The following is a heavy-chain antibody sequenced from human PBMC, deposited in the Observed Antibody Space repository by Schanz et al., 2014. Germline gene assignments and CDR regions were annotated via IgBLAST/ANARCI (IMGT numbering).Heavy chain of an antibody. CDR2: ITAYNGDT. Sequence: QVQLVQSGAEVKKPGASVKASCKASGYTFTSHGISWVRQAPGQGLEWMGWITAYNGDTNYALKLQGRVTITTDTSTGTAYMELRSLRSDDTALYYCTRGGYSYALSAFDIWGQGTMVTVSS. CDR1: GYTFTSHG. J-gene: IGHJ3*02. CDR3: TRGGYSYALSAFDI. V-gene: IGHV1-18*01. D-gene: IGHD5-18*01.